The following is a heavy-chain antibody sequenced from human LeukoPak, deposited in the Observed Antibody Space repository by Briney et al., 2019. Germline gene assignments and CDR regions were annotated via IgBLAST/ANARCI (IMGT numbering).Heavy chain of an antibody. CDR1: GFTFSSYA. Sequence: GGSLRLSCAASGFTFSSYAMHWVRQAPGKGLEWVAVISYDGSNKYYADSVKGRFTISRDNSKNTLYLQMNSLRAEDTAVYYCAKGGEPYCSSTSCYMKGGFKGPTDYWGQGTLVTVSS. D-gene: IGHD2-2*02. CDR3: AKGGEPYCSSTSCYMKGGFKGPTDY. J-gene: IGHJ4*02. CDR2: ISYDGSNK. V-gene: IGHV3-30-3*01.